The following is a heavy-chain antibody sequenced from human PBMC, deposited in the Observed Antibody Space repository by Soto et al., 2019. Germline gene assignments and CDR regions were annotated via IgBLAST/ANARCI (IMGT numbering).Heavy chain of an antibody. J-gene: IGHJ4*02. CDR2: FDPEDGET. CDR3: ATRTPTDGTYYYDSSGYKSYFDY. D-gene: IGHD3-22*01. V-gene: IGHV1-24*01. Sequence: QVQLLQSGAEVKKPWASVKVSCKVSGYTLTELSMHWVRQAPGKGLDWMGGFDPEDGETIYAQTFQGRVTMTEDTSTDTAYMELSSLRAEDTAVYYCATRTPTDGTYYYDSSGYKSYFDYWGQGTLVTVSS. CDR1: GYTLTELS.